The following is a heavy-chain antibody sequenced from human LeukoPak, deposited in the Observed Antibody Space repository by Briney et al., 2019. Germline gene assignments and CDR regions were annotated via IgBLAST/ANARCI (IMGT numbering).Heavy chain of an antibody. Sequence: GRSLRLSCAASGFTFSDYYMTWIRQAPGKGLEWVSYISSGSGHTNYADSVKGRFTISRDNAKNSLYLQMNSLRAEDTAVYYCARVDYGDYVGYAFDIWGQGTMVTVSS. D-gene: IGHD4-17*01. J-gene: IGHJ3*02. V-gene: IGHV3-11*06. CDR1: GFTFSDYY. CDR3: ARVDYGDYVGYAFDI. CDR2: ISSGSGHT.